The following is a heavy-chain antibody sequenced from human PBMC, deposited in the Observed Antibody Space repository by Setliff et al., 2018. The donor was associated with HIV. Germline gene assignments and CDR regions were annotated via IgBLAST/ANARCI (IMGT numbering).Heavy chain of an antibody. CDR3: ARVQMAYAAFDV. CDR2: IHSSGST. Sequence: PSETLSLTCTVSGGSISNYYWSWIRQPPGKGLEWIGYIHSSGSTSHNPSLKSRGVISVDTSKNQFSLKLSSVTAADTAVYYCARVQMAYAAFDVWGQGTMVTVSS. CDR1: GGSISNYY. J-gene: IGHJ3*01. V-gene: IGHV4-4*09. D-gene: IGHD4-17*01.